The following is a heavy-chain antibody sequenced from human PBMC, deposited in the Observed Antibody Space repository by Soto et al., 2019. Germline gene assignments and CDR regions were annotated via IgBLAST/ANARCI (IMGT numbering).Heavy chain of an antibody. D-gene: IGHD5-18*01. CDR3: ARAMDIAMASKDTWFDP. CDR1: GCTFRSYA. V-gene: IGHV3-30-3*01. CDR2: TSYEENNR. Sequence: PGGSLRLSCEASGCTFRSYAMHWFRKAPGKGLEWVASTSYEENNRYYTDPVKGRFTISRDNSKNTLYLQVNSLRAEDPAVYYCARAMDIAMASKDTWFDPWGQGTLVTVSS. J-gene: IGHJ5*02.